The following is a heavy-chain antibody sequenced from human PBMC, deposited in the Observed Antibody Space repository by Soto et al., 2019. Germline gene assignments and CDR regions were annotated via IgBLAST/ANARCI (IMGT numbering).Heavy chain of an antibody. Sequence: EVQLVESGGGLVQPGGSLKLSCAASGFTFSGSAMHWVRQASGKGLEGVGRIRSKANSYATAYAASVKGRFTISRDDSKNTAYLQMNSLKTEDTAFYYCTRTMTTAAFDIWGQGTMVTVSS. J-gene: IGHJ3*02. V-gene: IGHV3-73*02. CDR1: GFTFSGSA. CDR2: IRSKANSYAT. CDR3: TRTMTTAAFDI. D-gene: IGHD4-17*01.